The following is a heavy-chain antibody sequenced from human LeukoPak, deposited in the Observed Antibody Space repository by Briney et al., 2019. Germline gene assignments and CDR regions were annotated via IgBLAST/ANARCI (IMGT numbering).Heavy chain of an antibody. J-gene: IGHJ4*02. CDR2: ITSNGGST. CDR1: GFIFNSYA. D-gene: IGHD3-16*02. Sequence: GGSLRLSCAASGFIFNSYAMHWVRQAPGRGLEYVSAITSNGGSTFYANSVKGRFTISRDNSKNTLYLQMGSLRAEDMAVYYCTRGPGYDYVWGSYRADYWGQGTLVTVSS. CDR3: TRGPGYDYVWGSYRADY. V-gene: IGHV3-64*01.